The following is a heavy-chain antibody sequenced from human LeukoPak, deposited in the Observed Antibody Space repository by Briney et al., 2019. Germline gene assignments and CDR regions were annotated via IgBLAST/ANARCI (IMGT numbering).Heavy chain of an antibody. D-gene: IGHD6-13*01. J-gene: IGHJ4*02. CDR3: ARDDSSSRYYFDY. CDR2: ISYDGSNK. Sequence: PGGSLRLSCAASGFTFSSYAMHRVRQAPGKGLEWVAVISYDGSNKYYADSVKGRFTISRDNSKNTLYLQMNSLRAEDTAVYYCARDDSSSRYYFDYWGQGTLVTVSS. CDR1: GFTFSSYA. V-gene: IGHV3-30*04.